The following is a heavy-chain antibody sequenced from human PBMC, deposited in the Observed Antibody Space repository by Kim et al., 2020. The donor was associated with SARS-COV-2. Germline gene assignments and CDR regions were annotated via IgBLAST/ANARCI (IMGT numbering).Heavy chain of an antibody. V-gene: IGHV4-34*01. Sequence: SETLSLTCAVYGGSFSGYYWSWIRQPPGKGLEWIGEINHSGSTNYNPSLKSRVTISVDTSKNQFSLKLSSVTAADTAVYYCARGAARAVTIFGVVSGGNWGNPWGQGTLVTVSS. J-gene: IGHJ5*02. D-gene: IGHD3-3*01. CDR1: GGSFSGYY. CDR2: INHSGST. CDR3: ARGAARAVTIFGVVSGGNWGNP.